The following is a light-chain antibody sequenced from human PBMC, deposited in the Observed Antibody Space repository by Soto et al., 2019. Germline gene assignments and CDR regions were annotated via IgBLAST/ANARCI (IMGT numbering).Light chain of an antibody. CDR3: QQYGSSVS. CDR2: GVS. V-gene: IGKV3-20*01. J-gene: IGKJ5*01. Sequence: EIVMTQSPATLSVWRGEISTLSCRASQSVSSNLAWYQQKPGQAPRLPIYGVSSRATGIPDRFSGSGSGTDFTLTISRLEPEDFAVYYCQQYGSSVSFGQGTRLEIK. CDR1: QSVSSN.